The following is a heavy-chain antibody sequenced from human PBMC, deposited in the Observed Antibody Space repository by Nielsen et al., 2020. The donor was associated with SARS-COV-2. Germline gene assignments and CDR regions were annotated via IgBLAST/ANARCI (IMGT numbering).Heavy chain of an antibody. CDR3: AADSSEPLYYYDRENAFDI. CDR2: IIPIFGTA. V-gene: IGHV1-69*05. CDR1: GGTFSSYA. Sequence: SVKVSCKASGGTFSSYAISWVRQAPGQGLEWMGGIIPIFGTANYAQKLQGRVTMTTDTSTSTAYMELRSLRSDDTAVYYCAADSSEPLYYYDRENAFDIWGQGTMVTVSS. D-gene: IGHD3-22*01. J-gene: IGHJ3*02.